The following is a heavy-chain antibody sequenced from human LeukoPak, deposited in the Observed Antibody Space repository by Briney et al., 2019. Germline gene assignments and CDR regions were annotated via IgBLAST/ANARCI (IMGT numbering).Heavy chain of an antibody. CDR2: IRYDGSNK. CDR1: GFTFSNYG. V-gene: IGHV3-30*02. D-gene: IGHD3-10*01. Sequence: PGGSLRLSCAASGFTFSNYGMHWVRQAPGKGLEWVAFIRYDGSNKYYADSVKGRFTISRDNSKNTLYLQMNSLRAEDTAVYYCAKAGREVRGVIKLYYYGMDVWGQGTTVTVSS. CDR3: AKAGREVRGVIKLYYYGMDV. J-gene: IGHJ6*02.